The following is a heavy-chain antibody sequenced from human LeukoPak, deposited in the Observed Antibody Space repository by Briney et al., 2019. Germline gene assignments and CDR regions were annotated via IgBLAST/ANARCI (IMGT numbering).Heavy chain of an antibody. CDR3: VRIKAVAGKDY. J-gene: IGHJ4*02. CDR1: GYTFTGYY. V-gene: IGHV1-2*02. Sequence: ASVKVSCKASGYTFTGYYMHWVRQAPGQGLEWMGWINPNSGGTNYAQKFQGRVTMTKDTSISTAYMELSRLRSDDTAVYYCVRIKAVAGKDYWGQGTLVTVSS. D-gene: IGHD6-19*01. CDR2: INPNSGGT.